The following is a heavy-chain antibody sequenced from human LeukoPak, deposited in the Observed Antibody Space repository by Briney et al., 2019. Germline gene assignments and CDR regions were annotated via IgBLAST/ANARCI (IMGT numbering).Heavy chain of an antibody. V-gene: IGHV5-51*01. CDR2: IYPGDSDT. CDR1: GYSFTSYW. CDR3: ARLAEVAGRGPLRY. D-gene: IGHD6-19*01. J-gene: IGHJ4*02. Sequence: GESPKISCKGSGYSFTSYWIGWVRQLPGKGLEWMGIIYPGDSDTRYSPSFQGQVTISADKSISTAYLQWSSLKASDTAMYYCARLAEVAGRGPLRYWGQGTLVTVSS.